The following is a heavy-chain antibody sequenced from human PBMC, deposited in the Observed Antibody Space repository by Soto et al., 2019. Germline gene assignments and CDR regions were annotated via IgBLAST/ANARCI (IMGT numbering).Heavy chain of an antibody. CDR2: ISGSGGST. D-gene: IGHD2-2*01. CDR3: AKDVITVVLPGAVSYLQL. V-gene: IGHV3-23*01. Sequence: EVQLLESGGGLVQPGGSLRLSCAASGFTFSSYAMSWVRQAPGKGLEWVSGISGSGGSTYGADSVKGRFTISRDISKSTLYLQIDSQRADYTAVYYCAKDVITVVLPGAVSYLQLWGQGSLLTVSS. CDR1: GFTFSSYA. J-gene: IGHJ1*01.